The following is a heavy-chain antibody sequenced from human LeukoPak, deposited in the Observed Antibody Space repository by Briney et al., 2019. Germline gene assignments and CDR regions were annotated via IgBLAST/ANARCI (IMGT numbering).Heavy chain of an antibody. Sequence: SETLSLTCTVSGGSISSYYWSWIRQPPGKGLEWIGYIYYSGSTNYNPSLKSRVPISVDTSKNQFSLKLSSVTAADTAVYYCARVHYDSSGYYGPAFDIWGQGTMVTVSS. J-gene: IGHJ3*02. CDR2: IYYSGST. D-gene: IGHD3-22*01. CDR3: ARVHYDSSGYYGPAFDI. V-gene: IGHV4-59*01. CDR1: GGSISSYY.